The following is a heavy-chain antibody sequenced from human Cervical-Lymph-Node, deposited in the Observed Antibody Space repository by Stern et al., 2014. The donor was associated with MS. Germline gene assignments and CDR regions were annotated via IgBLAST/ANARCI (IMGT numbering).Heavy chain of an antibody. D-gene: IGHD2-15*01. J-gene: IGHJ4*02. CDR3: AHSRVKYCRGGTCYSSLFDY. Sequence: QITLKESGPTLVKPTQTVTLTCTLSGFSVTTAGVGVGWLRQPPGQALEWLALIYWDAAKLYSPSLKNRLTITKDTSKNQVVLTMTNVDPMDTATYYCAHSRVKYCRGGTCYSSLFDYWGQGTLVTVSS. CDR2: IYWDAAK. V-gene: IGHV2-5*02. CDR1: GFSVTTAGVG.